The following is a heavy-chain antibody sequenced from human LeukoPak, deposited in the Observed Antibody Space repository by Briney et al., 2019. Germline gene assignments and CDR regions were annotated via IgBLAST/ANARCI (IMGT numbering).Heavy chain of an antibody. V-gene: IGHV1-18*01. Sequence: ASVKVSCKASGYTFTSYGISWVRQAPGQGLEWMGWISAYNGNTNYAQKLQGRVTRTTDTSTSTAYMELRSLRSDDTAVYYCARDGSGYDYSNYVPIARYYYYGMDVWGQGTTVTVSS. CDR3: ARDGSGYDYSNYVPIARYYYYGMDV. D-gene: IGHD4-11*01. CDR1: GYTFTSYG. CDR2: ISAYNGNT. J-gene: IGHJ6*02.